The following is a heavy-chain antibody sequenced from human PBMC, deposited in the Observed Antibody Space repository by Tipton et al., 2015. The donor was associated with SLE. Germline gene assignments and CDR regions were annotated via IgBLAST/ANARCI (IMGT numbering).Heavy chain of an antibody. Sequence: SLRLSCAASGFTFSSYSMNWVRQAPGKGLEWVSSISSSSSYIYYADSVKGRFTISRDNAKNSLYLQMNSLRAEDTAVYYCARGIAVAAGYFDYWGQGTLVTVSS. CDR2: ISSSSSYI. D-gene: IGHD6-19*01. CDR1: GFTFSSYS. V-gene: IGHV3-21*03. J-gene: IGHJ4*02. CDR3: ARGIAVAAGYFDY.